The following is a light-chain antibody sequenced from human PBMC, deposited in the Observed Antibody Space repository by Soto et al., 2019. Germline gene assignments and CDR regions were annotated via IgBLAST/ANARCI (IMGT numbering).Light chain of an antibody. CDR3: GQSYSTPWT. CDR2: AAS. J-gene: IGKJ1*01. V-gene: IGKV1-39*01. Sequence: IQMTQSASTLSASVGDRVTITCRASQSISSWLAWYQQKQGKAPKLLIYAASSLQSGVPSRFSGSGYGTDFTLTISGLQTEDFATYYCGQSYSTPWTFGQGTKVDIK. CDR1: QSISSW.